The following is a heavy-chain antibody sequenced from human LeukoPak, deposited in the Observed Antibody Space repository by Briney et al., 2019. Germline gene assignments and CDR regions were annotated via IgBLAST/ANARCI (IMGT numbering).Heavy chain of an antibody. CDR2: IYYSGST. V-gene: IGHV4-59*08. CDR1: GGSISSYY. CDR3: ARIGYSYGGIDY. Sequence: PSQTLSLTCTVSGGSISSYYWSWIRQPPGKGLEWIGYIYYSGSTNYNPSLKSRVTISVDTSKNQFSLKLSSVTAADTAVYYCARIGYSYGGIDYWGQGTLVTATS. J-gene: IGHJ4*02. D-gene: IGHD5-18*01.